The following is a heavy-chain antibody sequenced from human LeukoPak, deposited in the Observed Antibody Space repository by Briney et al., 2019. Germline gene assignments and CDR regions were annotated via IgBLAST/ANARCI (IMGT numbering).Heavy chain of an antibody. CDR3: ARGGSDYDFWSGYTNFQH. J-gene: IGHJ1*01. V-gene: IGHV4-59*01. Sequence: SETLSLTCTVSGGSISSYYWSWIRQPPGKGLEWIGYIYYSGSTNYNPSLRSRVTISVDTSKNQFSLKLSSVTAADTAVYYCARGGSDYDFWSGYTNFQHWGQGTLVTVSS. CDR1: GGSISSYY. CDR2: IYYSGST. D-gene: IGHD3-3*01.